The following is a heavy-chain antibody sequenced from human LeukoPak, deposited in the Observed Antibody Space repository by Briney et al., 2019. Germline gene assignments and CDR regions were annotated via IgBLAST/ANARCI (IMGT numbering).Heavy chain of an antibody. CDR3: ARMNYVSSGWGAPFDY. J-gene: IGHJ4*02. V-gene: IGHV3-48*04. CDR2: IRTSGTNT. D-gene: IGHD1-7*01. CDR1: GFTFSSFS. Sequence: GGSLRLSCAASGFTFSSFSMNWVRQAPGKGLEWVSYIRTSGTNTDYTGSVKGRFTISRDNAKNSLYLQMYSLRAEDTAVYYCARMNYVSSGWGAPFDYWGQGTLVTVSS.